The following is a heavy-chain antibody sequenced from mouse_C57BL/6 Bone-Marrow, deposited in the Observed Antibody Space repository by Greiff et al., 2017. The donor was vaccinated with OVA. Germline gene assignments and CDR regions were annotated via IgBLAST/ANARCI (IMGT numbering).Heavy chain of an antibody. Sequence: QVQLKQPGAELVKPGASVKMSCKASGYTFTSSWITWVKQRPGQGLEWIGDIYPGSGSTNYNEKFKSKATLTVDTSSSTAYMQLSSLTSEDSAVDYCARFTTVVDYWGQGTTLTVSS. J-gene: IGHJ2*01. CDR3: ARFTTVVDY. CDR2: IYPGSGST. CDR1: GYTFTSSW. V-gene: IGHV1-55*01. D-gene: IGHD1-1*01.